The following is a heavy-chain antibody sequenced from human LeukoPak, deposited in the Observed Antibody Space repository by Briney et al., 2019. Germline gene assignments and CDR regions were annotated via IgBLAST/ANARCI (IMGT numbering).Heavy chain of an antibody. V-gene: IGHV3-48*03. J-gene: IGHJ6*02. CDR2: ITNNGTTI. Sequence: PGRSLRLSCAASGFTFSSYAMNWVRQAPGKGLEWVSYITNNGTTIYYADSVKGRFTISRDNAENSLYLQTNRLRAEDTAIYYCARDQWLAYYYHGMDVWGQGTTVTVSS. CDR1: GFTFSSYA. D-gene: IGHD6-19*01. CDR3: ARDQWLAYYYHGMDV.